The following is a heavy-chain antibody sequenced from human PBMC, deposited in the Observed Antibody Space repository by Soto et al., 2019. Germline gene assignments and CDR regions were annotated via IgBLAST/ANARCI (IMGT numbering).Heavy chain of an antibody. V-gene: IGHV4-4*07. J-gene: IGHJ6*02. CDR3: ARGEIGNGYGMDV. Sequence: SETLFLTCTVSGGPLSPYSWGWIRQPSGKGLEWIGRIYPSGSTNYSPSLKSRVTMSVDTSKNQLSLKLSSVTAADTAVYYCARGEIGNGYGMDVWGQGTTVT. CDR1: GGPLSPYS. CDR2: IYPSGST. D-gene: IGHD2-8*01.